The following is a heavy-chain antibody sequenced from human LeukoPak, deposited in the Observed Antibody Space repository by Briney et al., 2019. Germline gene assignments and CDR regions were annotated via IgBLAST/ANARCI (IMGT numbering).Heavy chain of an antibody. CDR1: GFSLRTSGVG. CDR2: IYWDDGK. V-gene: IGHV2-5*02. J-gene: IGHJ4*02. CDR3: AHHISGSGGFDY. Sequence: SGPTLVNPTQTLTQTCTFSGFSLRTSGVGVGWIRQPPGKTLEWLGLIYWDDGKRYSPSLKSRLTITKDTSKNQVVLTMTNMDPVDTATYYCAHHISGSGGFDYWGQGTLVTVSS. D-gene: IGHD3-10*01.